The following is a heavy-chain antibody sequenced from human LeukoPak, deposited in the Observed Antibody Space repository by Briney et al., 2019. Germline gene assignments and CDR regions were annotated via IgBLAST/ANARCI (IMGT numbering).Heavy chain of an antibody. D-gene: IGHD1-26*01. J-gene: IGHJ6*03. CDR3: ASLPPNRSIPRRGVGATTGKNYYYYMDV. CDR1: GGSISSSSYY. Sequence: SETLSLTCTVSGGSISSSSYYWGWIRQPPGKGLEWIGSIYYSGSTYYNPSLKSRVTISVDTSKNQFSLKLSSVTAADTAVYYCASLPPNRSIPRRGVGATTGKNYYYYMDVWGKGTTVTVSS. V-gene: IGHV4-39*01. CDR2: IYYSGST.